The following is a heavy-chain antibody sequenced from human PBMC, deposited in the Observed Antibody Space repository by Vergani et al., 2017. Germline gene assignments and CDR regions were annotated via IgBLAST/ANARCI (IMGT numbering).Heavy chain of an antibody. CDR2: IYYSGST. V-gene: IGHV4-39*01. J-gene: IGHJ4*02. CDR1: GGSISSSSYY. CDR3: ASRYYGSGTYGY. D-gene: IGHD3-10*01. Sequence: QLQLQESASGLVKPSQTLSLTCAVSGGSISSSSYYWGWIRQPPGKGLEWIGSIYYSGSTYYNPSLKSRVTISVDTSKNQFSLKLSSVTAADTAVYYCASRYYGSGTYGYWGQGTLVTVSS.